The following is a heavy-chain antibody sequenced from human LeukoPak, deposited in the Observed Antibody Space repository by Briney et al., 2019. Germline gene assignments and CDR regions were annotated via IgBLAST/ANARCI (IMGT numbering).Heavy chain of an antibody. CDR3: TREVVEVPTAVIDY. Sequence: PETLSLTCVVSGYAISSGHYWGWIRQSPGKGLEWIGSFYAGGSIYYKPSLKSRVTIVEDTSRNQFSLKMTSVTAADTAVYYCTREVVEVPTAVIDYWGQGALVTVSS. V-gene: IGHV4-38-2*02. J-gene: IGHJ4*02. D-gene: IGHD1-26*01. CDR1: GYAISSGHY. CDR2: FYAGGSI.